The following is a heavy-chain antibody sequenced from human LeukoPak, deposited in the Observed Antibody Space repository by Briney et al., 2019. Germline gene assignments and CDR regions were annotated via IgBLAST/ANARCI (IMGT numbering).Heavy chain of an antibody. CDR3: ARPRGRGSSWYVDAFDI. CDR1: GFTFSDYY. J-gene: IGHJ3*02. Sequence: AGGSLRLSCAASGFTFSDYYMSWIRQAPGKGLEWVSYISSSGSTIYYADSVKGRFTISRDNAKNSLYLQMNSLRAEDTAVYYCARPRGRGSSWYVDAFDIWGQGTMVTVSS. D-gene: IGHD6-13*01. V-gene: IGHV3-11*01. CDR2: ISSSGSTI.